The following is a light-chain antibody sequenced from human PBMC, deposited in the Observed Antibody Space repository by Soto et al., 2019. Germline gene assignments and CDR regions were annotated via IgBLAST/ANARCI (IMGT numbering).Light chain of an antibody. V-gene: IGLV2-11*01. Sequence: QSALTQPRSVSGSPGQSVTISCTGTSSDVGGYNYVSWYQQHPGKAPKLMIYDVSKRPSGVPDRFSGSKSGNTASLTISGLQAEDEADYCCCYYAGSYTFYVFGTGTKLTVL. CDR1: SSDVGGYNY. J-gene: IGLJ1*01. CDR2: DVS. CDR3: CYYAGSYTFYV.